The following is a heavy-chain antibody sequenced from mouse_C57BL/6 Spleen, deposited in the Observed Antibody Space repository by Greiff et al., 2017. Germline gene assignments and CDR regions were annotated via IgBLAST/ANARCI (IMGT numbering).Heavy chain of an antibody. V-gene: IGHV1-80*01. CDR2: IYPGDGDT. D-gene: IGHD1-1*01. CDR3: AREIITTVVGYFDY. J-gene: IGHJ2*01. CDR1: GYAFSSYW. Sequence: QVQLQQSGAELVKPGASVKISCKASGYAFSSYWMNWVKQRPGKGLEWIGQIYPGDGDTNYNGKFKGKATLTADKSSSTAYMQLSSLTSEDSAVYFCAREIITTVVGYFDYWGQGTTLTVSS.